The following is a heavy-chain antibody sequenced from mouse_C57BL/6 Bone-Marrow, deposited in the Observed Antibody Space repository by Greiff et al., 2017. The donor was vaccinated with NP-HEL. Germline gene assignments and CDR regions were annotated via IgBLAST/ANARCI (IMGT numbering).Heavy chain of an antibody. V-gene: IGHV1-64*01. D-gene: IGHD1-1*01. CDR1: GYTFTSYW. Sequence: QVQLQQPGAELVKPGASVKLSCKASGYTFTSYWMHWVKQRPGQGLEWIGMIHPNSGSTNYNEKFKSKATLTVDKSSSTAYMQLSSLTSEDSAVDYCATYYYGSYYAMDYWGQGTSVTVSS. J-gene: IGHJ4*01. CDR2: IHPNSGST. CDR3: ATYYYGSYYAMDY.